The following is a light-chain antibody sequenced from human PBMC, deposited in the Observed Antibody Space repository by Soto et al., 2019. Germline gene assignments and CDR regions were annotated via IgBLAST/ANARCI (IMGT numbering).Light chain of an antibody. J-gene: IGKJ2*01. V-gene: IGKV1-8*01. Sequence: AIRMTQSPSSLSASTGDRVTITCRASQGISSYLAWYQQKPGKAPQLLIYDASTLQSGVPSRFSGSGSGTDFTLTINSLQSEDFATYYCQQYYNYPEYTFGQWTKLEIK. CDR1: QGISSY. CDR2: DAS. CDR3: QQYYNYPEYT.